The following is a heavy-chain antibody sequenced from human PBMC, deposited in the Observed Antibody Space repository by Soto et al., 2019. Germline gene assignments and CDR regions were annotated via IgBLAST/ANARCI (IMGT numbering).Heavy chain of an antibody. D-gene: IGHD6-13*01. CDR3: TRDASRDSSARGWFDP. CDR1: GFTFRSFT. J-gene: IGHJ5*02. V-gene: IGHV3-21*01. CDR2: NSSNSAYI. Sequence: PGGSLRLSCAASGFTFRSFTMNWVRPAPGKGLEWVSTNSSNSAYIYYTDALRGRFTISRDNAKNSLHLQMNSLRAEDTAVYYCTRDASRDSSARGWFDPSGPGTLVTVSS.